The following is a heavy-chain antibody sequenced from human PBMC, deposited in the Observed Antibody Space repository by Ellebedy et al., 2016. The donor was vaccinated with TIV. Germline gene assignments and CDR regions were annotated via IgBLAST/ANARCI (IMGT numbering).Heavy chain of an antibody. CDR2: INQDGRTT. CDR1: GFTFSASW. V-gene: IGHV3-7*03. CDR3: ARDTLVGVTDSYFDY. J-gene: IGHJ4*02. D-gene: IGHD1-26*01. Sequence: GESLKISCAASGFTFSASWMTWVRQAPGQGLEWVANINQDGRTTNYVDSVKGRFTISRDNAKNSLYLQMNNLRAEDTAVYYCARDTLVGVTDSYFDYWGQGTLVTVSS.